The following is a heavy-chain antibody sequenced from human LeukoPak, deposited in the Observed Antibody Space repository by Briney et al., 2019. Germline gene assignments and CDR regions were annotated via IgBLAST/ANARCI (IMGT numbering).Heavy chain of an antibody. CDR1: GFTFSSYW. V-gene: IGHV3-7*01. Sequence: GGSLRLPCAASGFTFSSYWMSWVRQAPGKGLEWVANIKQDESEKYYVDSVKGRFTISRDNAKNSLYLQMNSLRAEDTAIYYCARDWITYSTRWYVSAFDYWGQGTLVTVSS. D-gene: IGHD6-13*01. CDR2: IKQDESEK. J-gene: IGHJ4*02. CDR3: ARDWITYSTRWYVSAFDY.